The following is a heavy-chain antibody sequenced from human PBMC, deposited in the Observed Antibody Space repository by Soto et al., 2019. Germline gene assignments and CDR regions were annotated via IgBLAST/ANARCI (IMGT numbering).Heavy chain of an antibody. V-gene: IGHV6-1*01. Sequence: PSQTLSLTCAISGDSVSSNSAAWIWIRQSPSRGLEWLGRTYYRSKWYNDYALSVKSRISINPDTSKNQFSLQLNSVTPEDTAVYFCARDPTRGSFPYFYYGMDVWGQGTTVTVSS. D-gene: IGHD1-26*01. CDR1: GDSVSSNSAA. CDR3: ARDPTRGSFPYFYYGMDV. J-gene: IGHJ6*02. CDR2: TYYRSKWYN.